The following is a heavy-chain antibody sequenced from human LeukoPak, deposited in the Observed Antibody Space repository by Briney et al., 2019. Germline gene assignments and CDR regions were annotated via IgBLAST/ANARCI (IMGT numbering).Heavy chain of an antibody. CDR3: ARSYGDYDDYYYYNGMDV. D-gene: IGHD4-17*01. Sequence: PSETLSLTCAVYGGSFSGYYWSWIRQPPGKELEWIGEINHSGSTNYNPSLKSRVTISVDTSKNQFSLKLSSVTAADTAVYYCARSYGDYDDYYYYNGMDVWGQGTTVTVSS. J-gene: IGHJ6*02. CDR1: GGSFSGYY. V-gene: IGHV4-34*01. CDR2: INHSGST.